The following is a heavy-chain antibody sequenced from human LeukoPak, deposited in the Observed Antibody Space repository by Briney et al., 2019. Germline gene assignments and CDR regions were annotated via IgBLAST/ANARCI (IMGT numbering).Heavy chain of an antibody. Sequence: ASVKVSCKASGYTFTSYYIHWVRQAPGQGLEWIGIINPSGGSTSYAQKFQGRVTMTRDTSTSTVYMELSSLRSEDTAVYYCARGAPYSSSWYLWFDTWGQGALGTVSS. CDR1: GYTFTSYY. D-gene: IGHD6-13*01. CDR2: INPSGGST. V-gene: IGHV1-46*01. J-gene: IGHJ5*02. CDR3: ARGAPYSSSWYLWFDT.